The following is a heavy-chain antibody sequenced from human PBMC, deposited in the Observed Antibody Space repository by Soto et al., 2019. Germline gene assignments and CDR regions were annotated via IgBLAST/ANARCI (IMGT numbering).Heavy chain of an antibody. D-gene: IGHD6-13*01. Sequence: LRLSCAASGFTFSDYAMHWVRQAPGKGLEWVASIWFDGATKYYADSVKGRFTISRDNSKNTVYLQMNSLRAEDSALYHCGRGGFSTNWRFDYWGQGTLVTVSS. CDR2: IWFDGATK. CDR1: GFTFSDYA. J-gene: IGHJ4*02. V-gene: IGHV3-33*01. CDR3: GRGGFSTNWRFDY.